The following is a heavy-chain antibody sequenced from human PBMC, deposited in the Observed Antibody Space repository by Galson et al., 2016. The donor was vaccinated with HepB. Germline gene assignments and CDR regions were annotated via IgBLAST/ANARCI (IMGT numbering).Heavy chain of an antibody. J-gene: IGHJ5*02. CDR3: AKVSGRGGVNWFDP. Sequence: SVKVSCKASGYTFTGYYMHWVRQAPGQGLEWMGYINPNSGGADYAQKFQGRVTMTRDTSINTVYMEPRRLRPDDTAVYYCAKVSGRGGVNWFDPWGQGTLVTVAS. CDR1: GYTFTGYY. CDR2: INPNSGGA. V-gene: IGHV1-2*02. D-gene: IGHD3-10*01.